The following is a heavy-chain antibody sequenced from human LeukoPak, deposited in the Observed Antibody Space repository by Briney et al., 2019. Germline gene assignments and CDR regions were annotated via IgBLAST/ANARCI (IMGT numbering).Heavy chain of an antibody. V-gene: IGHV1-8*03. CDR2: MNPNSGNT. CDR1: GYTFTNYD. J-gene: IGHJ4*02. CDR3: CWGRYGGYFDY. D-gene: IGHD3-9*01. Sequence: ASVKVSCKASGYTFTNYDINWVRQATGQGLEWMGWMNPNSGNTGYAQKFQGRVTITRNTSISTAYMELSSLRSEDTAVYYCCWGRYGGYFDYWGQGTLVTVSS.